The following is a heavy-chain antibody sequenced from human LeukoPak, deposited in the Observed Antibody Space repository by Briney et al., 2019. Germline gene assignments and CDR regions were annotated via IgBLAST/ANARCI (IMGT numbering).Heavy chain of an antibody. CDR2: IYPRDGST. V-gene: IGHV1-46*01. CDR1: GYTFTSNY. D-gene: IGHD2-15*01. Sequence: GASVKVSCKASGYTFTSNYIHWVRQAPGQGLEWMGMIYPRDGSTSYAQKFQGRVTVTRDTSTSTVHVELSGLRSEDTAVYYCARVYPRYCSGGSCYFDYWGQGTLVTVSS. J-gene: IGHJ4*02. CDR3: ARVYPRYCSGGSCYFDY.